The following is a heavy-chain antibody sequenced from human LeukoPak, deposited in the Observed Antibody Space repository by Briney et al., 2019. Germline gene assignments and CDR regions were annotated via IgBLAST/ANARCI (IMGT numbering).Heavy chain of an antibody. CDR1: VASISSYY. D-gene: IGHD4-17*01. Sequence: SETLSLTCSVSVASISSYYWSWIRQPPGKGLEWIGYIYYSGSTNYNPSLKSRVSISVDTSKNQFSLKLSSVTAADTAVYYCARTGSTVTMLYPFDHWGQGTLVTVSS. J-gene: IGHJ4*02. CDR2: IYYSGST. CDR3: ARTGSTVTMLYPFDH. V-gene: IGHV4-59*01.